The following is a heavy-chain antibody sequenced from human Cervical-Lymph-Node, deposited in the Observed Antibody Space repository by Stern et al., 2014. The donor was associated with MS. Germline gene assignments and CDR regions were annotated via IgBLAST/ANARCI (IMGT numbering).Heavy chain of an antibody. V-gene: IGHV1-46*01. CDR3: ARSIREYAYGCDY. J-gene: IGHJ4*02. CDR2: INPSGGST. Sequence: VQLVQSGAEVKKPGASVKVSCKASGYTFTYYYMHWVRPAPGQGLEWMGLINPSGGSTTYAQKFQGRVTLTRDTSTSTVYMELSSVRSDDTAVYYCARSIREYAYGCDYWGQGTLVTVSS. D-gene: IGHD3-16*01. CDR1: GYTFTYYY.